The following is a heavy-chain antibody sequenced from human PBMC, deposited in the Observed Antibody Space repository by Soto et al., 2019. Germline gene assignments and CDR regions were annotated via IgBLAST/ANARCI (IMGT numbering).Heavy chain of an antibody. V-gene: IGHV4-59*01. CDR3: ARVAWGGRWGYYYMDV. CDR1: GGSISSYY. D-gene: IGHD3-16*01. J-gene: IGHJ6*03. CDR2: IYYSGST. Sequence: SETLSLTCTVSGGSISSYYWSWIRQPPGKGLEWIGYIYYSGSTNYNPSLKSRVTISVDTSKNQFSLKLSSVTAADTAVYYCARVAWGGRWGYYYMDVWGKGTTVTVSS.